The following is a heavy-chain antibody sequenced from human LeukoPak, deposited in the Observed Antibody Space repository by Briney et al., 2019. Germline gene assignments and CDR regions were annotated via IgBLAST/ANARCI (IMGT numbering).Heavy chain of an antibody. CDR2: IYYSGST. CDR1: GGSISSSSYY. D-gene: IGHD3-22*01. J-gene: IGHJ3*02. V-gene: IGHV4-39*01. CDR3: ASQNYYDSSGHYDI. Sequence: SETLSLTCTVSGGSISSSSYYWGWIRQPPGKGLEWIGSIYYSGSTYYNPSLKSRVTISVDTSKNQFSLKLSSVTAADTAVYYCASQNYYDSSGHYDIWGQGTMVTVSS.